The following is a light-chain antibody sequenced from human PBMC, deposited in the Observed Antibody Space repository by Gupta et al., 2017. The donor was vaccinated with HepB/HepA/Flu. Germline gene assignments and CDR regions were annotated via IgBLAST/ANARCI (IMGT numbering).Light chain of an antibody. Sequence: SYELTQPPSVSVSPGQPASITCSGDKLGDKYACWYQQKPGQSPVLVIYQDSKRPAGIPERFSGSNSGNTATLTISGTQARDEADYYWQAWDSSTVVFGGGTKLTVL. CDR1: KLGDKY. J-gene: IGLJ2*01. V-gene: IGLV3-1*01. CDR2: QDS. CDR3: QAWDSSTVV.